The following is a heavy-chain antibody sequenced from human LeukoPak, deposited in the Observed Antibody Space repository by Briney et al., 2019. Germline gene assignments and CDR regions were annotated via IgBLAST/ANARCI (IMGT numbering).Heavy chain of an antibody. CDR3: ARAQLEQLWLLFDY. CDR1: GFTFSTYA. J-gene: IGHJ4*02. V-gene: IGHV3-33*01. CDR2: IWYDGSNK. Sequence: GGSLRLSCAASGFTFSTYAMHWVRQAPGKGLEWVAVIWYDGSNKYYADSVKGRFTISRDNSKNTLFLQMNSLRTEDTAVYYCARAQLEQLWLLFDYWGQGTLVTVSS. D-gene: IGHD5-18*01.